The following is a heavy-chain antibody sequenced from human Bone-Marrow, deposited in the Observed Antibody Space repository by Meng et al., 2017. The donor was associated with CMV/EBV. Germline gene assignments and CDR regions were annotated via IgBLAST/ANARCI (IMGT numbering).Heavy chain of an antibody. V-gene: IGHV3-49*04. CDR1: GFTFGDYA. J-gene: IGHJ4*02. D-gene: IGHD3-22*01. Sequence: GESLKISCTASGFTFGDYAMSWVRQAPGKGLEWVGFIRSKAYGGTTEYAASVKGRFTISRDDSKSIAYLQMNSLKAEDTAVYYCARVYYYDSSFDYWGQGTLVTVSS. CDR3: ARVYYYDSSFDY. CDR2: IRSKAYGGTT.